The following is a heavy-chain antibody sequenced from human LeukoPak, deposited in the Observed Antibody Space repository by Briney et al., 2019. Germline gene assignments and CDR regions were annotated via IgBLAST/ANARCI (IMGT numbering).Heavy chain of an antibody. J-gene: IGHJ6*02. CDR3: VTVDLFGDLYYFYMDV. D-gene: IGHD3-3*01. Sequence: GASVKVSCKVSGSTLTDLSVHWVRQAPGGGLEWLGGFDPEDGGTLYTEKFKGRLTMTEDTSTDTAYMELTSLRSDDTAVYYCVTVDLFGDLYYFYMDVWGQGTTVTVSS. V-gene: IGHV1-24*01. CDR1: GSTLTDLS. CDR2: FDPEDGGT.